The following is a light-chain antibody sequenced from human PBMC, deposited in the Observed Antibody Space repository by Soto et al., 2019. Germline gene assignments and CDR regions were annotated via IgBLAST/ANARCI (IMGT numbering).Light chain of an antibody. CDR2: SAS. Sequence: DIQMTQSPSSLSASVGDRVTITCRASQGISTYLNWYQQKPGKAPKLLIFSASSLQSGVPSRFSGSGSGTDFTLTINSLQPEDFATYYCQHVSSKPTFGQGTKVDIK. J-gene: IGKJ1*01. V-gene: IGKV1-39*01. CDR3: QHVSSKPT. CDR1: QGISTY.